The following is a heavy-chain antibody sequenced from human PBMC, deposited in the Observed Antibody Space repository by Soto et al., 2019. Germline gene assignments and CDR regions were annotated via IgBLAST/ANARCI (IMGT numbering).Heavy chain of an antibody. CDR2: ISTDSHTI. CDR1: GFIISSYS. Sequence: HPGGSLRLSCAASGFIISSYSMDWVRQAPGKRPEWLSHISTDSHTIYYADSVRGRFTISRENAKNSLSLQMNSLRDEDTAVYYCARGYYDNSLDQWGQGTLVTVSS. J-gene: IGHJ4*02. V-gene: IGHV3-48*02. CDR3: ARGYYDNSLDQ. D-gene: IGHD3-9*01.